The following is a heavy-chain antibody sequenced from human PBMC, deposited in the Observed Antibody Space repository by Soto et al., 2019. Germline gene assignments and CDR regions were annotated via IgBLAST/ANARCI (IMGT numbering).Heavy chain of an antibody. V-gene: IGHV1-18*01. CDR3: ATTGWDCTKGVCHDY. Sequence: GASVKVSCKTSCYSIMRYGISWVRQAPGQGLEWLAWISPNNDNAHYAQNLQGRVTVTTDTSTSTAYMELRSLRSDDTAVYYCATTGWDCTKGVCHDYWGQGTLVTVSS. CDR1: CYSIMRYG. D-gene: IGHD2-8*01. CDR2: ISPNNDNA. J-gene: IGHJ4*02.